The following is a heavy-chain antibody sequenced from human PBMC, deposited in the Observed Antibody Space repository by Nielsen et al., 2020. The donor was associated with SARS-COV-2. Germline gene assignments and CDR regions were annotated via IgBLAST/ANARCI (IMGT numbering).Heavy chain of an antibody. CDR3: ARDVRAVAGTYYYYGMDV. CDR2: IWYDGSNK. V-gene: IGHV3-33*01. Sequence: GESLKISCAASGFTFSSYGMHWVRQAPGKGLEWVAVIWYDGSNKYYADSVKGRFTISRDNAKNSLYLQMNSLRAEDTAVYYCARDVRAVAGTYYYYGMDVWGQGTTVTVSS. J-gene: IGHJ6*02. CDR1: GFTFSSYG. D-gene: IGHD6-19*01.